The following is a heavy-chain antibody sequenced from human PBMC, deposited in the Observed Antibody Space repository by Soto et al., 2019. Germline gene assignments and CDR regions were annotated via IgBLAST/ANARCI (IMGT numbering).Heavy chain of an antibody. J-gene: IGHJ3*01. D-gene: IGHD5-12*01. CDR2: ITTYNGDT. CDR3: ARGRGYSLIPVVDDAVDV. Sequence: ASVKVSCKASGYSFTGYGINWVRQAPGQGLQWLGRITTYNGDTNYAQNFQGRVTMTTDTSTSTTYMELRSLRSDDTAVYFCARGRGYSLIPVVDDAVDVWGQGKLVTGSS. V-gene: IGHV1-18*04. CDR1: GYSFTGYG.